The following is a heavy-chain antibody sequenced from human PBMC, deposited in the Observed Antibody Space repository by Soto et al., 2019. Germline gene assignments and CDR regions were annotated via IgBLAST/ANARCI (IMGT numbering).Heavy chain of an antibody. D-gene: IGHD6-13*01. CDR3: AKTSEGSIAATSDFDY. CDR1: GFTFSSYA. J-gene: IGHJ4*02. V-gene: IGHV3-23*01. Sequence: GGSLRLSCAASGFTFSSYAMSWVRQAPGKGLEWVSAISGSGGSTYYADSVKGRFTISRDNSKNTLYLQMNSLRAEDTAVYYCAKTSEGSIAATSDFDYWGQGTLVTVSS. CDR2: ISGSGGST.